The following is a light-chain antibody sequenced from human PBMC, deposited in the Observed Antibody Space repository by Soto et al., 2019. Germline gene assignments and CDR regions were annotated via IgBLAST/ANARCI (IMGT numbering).Light chain of an antibody. Sequence: QPVLTQSPSASAPLGASVKLTCTLTSGPSTYAIAWHQQQPEKGPRYLMKLNSDGSHTKGDGIPDRFSGSSSGAERYLTISSLQSEDEADYYCQTWGTAVVFGGGTKVTVL. V-gene: IGLV4-69*01. CDR2: LNSDGSH. J-gene: IGLJ2*01. CDR3: QTWGTAVV. CDR1: SGPSTYA.